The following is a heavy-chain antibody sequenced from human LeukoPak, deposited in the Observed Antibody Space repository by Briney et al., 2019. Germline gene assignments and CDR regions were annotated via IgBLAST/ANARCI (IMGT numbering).Heavy chain of an antibody. D-gene: IGHD3-22*01. CDR1: GFSVSNTY. J-gene: IGHJ4*02. Sequence: PGGSLRLSCAASGFSVSNTYMSWVRQAPGKGLEWVSIIYSGGSTSYADSVKGRFTISRDNSKNTLYLQMNSLRTEDTAVYYCARGGSYFDISGYYFYWGQGTLVTVSS. V-gene: IGHV3-66*01. CDR2: IYSGGST. CDR3: ARGGSYFDISGYYFY.